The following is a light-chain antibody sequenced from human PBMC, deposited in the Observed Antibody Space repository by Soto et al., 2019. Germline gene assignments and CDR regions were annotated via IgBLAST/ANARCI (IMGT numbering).Light chain of an antibody. Sequence: DIQMTQSPSSVFASVGDRVTITCRASQGISRWLAWYQQKPGKAPQLLIYAASSVQRGVSSRFSGGGSGTDFTLTISSLQPEDFATYYCQQTTSFPPWTFGQGTKVEIK. V-gene: IGKV1-12*01. CDR2: AAS. J-gene: IGKJ1*01. CDR3: QQTTSFPPWT. CDR1: QGISRW.